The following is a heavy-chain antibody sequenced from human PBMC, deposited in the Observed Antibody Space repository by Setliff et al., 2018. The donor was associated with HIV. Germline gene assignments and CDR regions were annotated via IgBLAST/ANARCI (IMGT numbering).Heavy chain of an antibody. CDR1: GGSFSGYR. V-gene: IGHV4-59*10. CDR3: ARDRHSSGLGSYGP. CDR2: IDSSGTT. J-gene: IGHJ5*02. Sequence: PSETLSLTCAVYGGSFSGYRWSWIRQSAGRGLEWIGRIDSSGTTDYKPSLKGRVAISVDTSRSQFSLRVTSVTAADTAVYFCARDRHSSGLGSYGPWGPGILVTVSS. D-gene: IGHD3-10*01.